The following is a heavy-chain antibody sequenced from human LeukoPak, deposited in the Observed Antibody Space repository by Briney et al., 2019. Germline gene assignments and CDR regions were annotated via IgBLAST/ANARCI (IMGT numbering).Heavy chain of an antibody. CDR3: ARFYGGNPYSHFDY. Sequence: ASVKVSCKASGYTFTSYYMHWVRQAPGQGLEWMGIINPSGGRTSYAQKFQGRVNMTRDTSTSTVYMGLSSLRSEDTAVYYCARFYGGNPYSHFDYWGQGTLVTVSS. D-gene: IGHD4-23*01. CDR2: INPSGGRT. J-gene: IGHJ4*02. CDR1: GYTFTSYY. V-gene: IGHV1-46*01.